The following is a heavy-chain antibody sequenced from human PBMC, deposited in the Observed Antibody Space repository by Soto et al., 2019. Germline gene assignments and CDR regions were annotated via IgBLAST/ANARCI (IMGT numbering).Heavy chain of an antibody. CDR3: AKGRSYYYYYGVDV. CDR2: ISGSGGST. Sequence: GGSLRLSCAASGFTFSSYAMSWVRQAPGKGLEWVSAISGSGGSTFYADSVKGRFTISRDTSKNTLFLQMNSLRAEDTAVYYCAKGRSYYYYYGVDVWGQGTTVTVSS. CDR1: GFTFSSYA. V-gene: IGHV3-23*01. J-gene: IGHJ6*02.